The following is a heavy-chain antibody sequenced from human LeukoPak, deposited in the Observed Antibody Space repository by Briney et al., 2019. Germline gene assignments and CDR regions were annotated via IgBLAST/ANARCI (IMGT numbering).Heavy chain of an antibody. J-gene: IGHJ4*02. CDR2: ISGSGGST. CDR3: AKADYSSGLTMGY. D-gene: IGHD6-19*01. Sequence: QPGGSLRLSCAASGFTFSSYAMSWVRQAPGKGLEWVSAISGSGGSTYYADSVKGRFTISKDNSKNTLYLQMNSLRAEDTAVYYCAKADYSSGLTMGYWGQGTLVTVSS. CDR1: GFTFSSYA. V-gene: IGHV3-23*01.